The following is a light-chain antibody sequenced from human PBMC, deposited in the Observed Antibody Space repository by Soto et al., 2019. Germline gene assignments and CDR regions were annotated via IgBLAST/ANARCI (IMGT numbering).Light chain of an antibody. CDR3: QQYCCSPKT. CDR2: GAS. Sequence: EIVLTQSPATLSLSPGERATLSCRASQSVGSNYLAWYQQKPGQAPRLLIYGASSRATGIPDRFSGSGSATDFTLTIRRLEPEDFAVYYCQQYCCSPKTFGQGTTVEV. J-gene: IGKJ1*01. CDR1: QSVGSNY. V-gene: IGKV3-20*01.